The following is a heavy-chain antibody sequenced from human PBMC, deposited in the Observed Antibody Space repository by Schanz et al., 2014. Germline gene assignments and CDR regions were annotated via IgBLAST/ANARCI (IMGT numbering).Heavy chain of an antibody. CDR1: GFTFSTHA. V-gene: IGHV3-23*01. J-gene: IGHJ3*02. CDR2: ISSGGGST. D-gene: IGHD3-10*01. Sequence: EMQLLESGGGLIQPGGSLRLSCAASGFTFSTHAMSWVRQAPGKGLEWVSSISSGGGSTYYADSVKGRFTISRDNSKNTLYLQMNSLRAEDTAVYYCAKGRFGELSAFDIWGQGTMVTVSS. CDR3: AKGRFGELSAFDI.